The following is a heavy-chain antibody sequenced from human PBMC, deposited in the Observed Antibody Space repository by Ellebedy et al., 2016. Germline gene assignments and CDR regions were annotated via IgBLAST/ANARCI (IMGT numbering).Heavy chain of an antibody. CDR1: GYTFTSYG. D-gene: IGHD3-9*01. CDR2: ISAYNGNT. V-gene: IGHV1-18*01. J-gene: IGHJ6*03. Sequence: ASVKVSCXASGYTFTSYGISWVRQAPGQGLEWMGWISAYNGNTNYAQKLQGRVTMTTDTSTSTAYMELRSLRSDDTAVYYCAREGSVLRYFDWLQSPSYYYYYMDVWGKGTTVTVSS. CDR3: AREGSVLRYFDWLQSPSYYYYYMDV.